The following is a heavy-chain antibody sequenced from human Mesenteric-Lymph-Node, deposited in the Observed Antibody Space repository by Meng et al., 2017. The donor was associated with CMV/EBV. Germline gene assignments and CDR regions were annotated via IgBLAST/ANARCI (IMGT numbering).Heavy chain of an antibody. CDR3: ARTIPREGMDV. CDR1: GGSISTNSYY. Sequence: SETLSLTCIVSGGSISTNSYYWGWIRQPPGKGLEWIGSISYSGRPYYNPSLQSRVTISVDTSKNHFSLKLSSVTAADTAVYYCARTIPREGMDVWGQGTTVTVSS. CDR2: ISYSGRP. D-gene: IGHD3-3*01. J-gene: IGHJ6*02. V-gene: IGHV4-39*07.